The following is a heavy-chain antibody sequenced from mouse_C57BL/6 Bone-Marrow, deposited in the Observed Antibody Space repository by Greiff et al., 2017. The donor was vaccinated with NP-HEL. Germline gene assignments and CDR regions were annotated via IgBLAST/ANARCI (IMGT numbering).Heavy chain of an antibody. V-gene: IGHV1-81*01. CDR1: VYTFTSYG. J-gene: IGHJ3*01. Sequence: QVQLQQSGAELARPGASVKLSCKASVYTFTSYGISWVKQRTGQGLEWIGEIYPRSGNTYYNEKFKGKATLTADKSSSTAYMELRSLTSEDSAVYFCARWGLLRIAYWGQGTLVTVSA. CDR2: IYPRSGNT. CDR3: ARWGLLRIAY. D-gene: IGHD1-1*01.